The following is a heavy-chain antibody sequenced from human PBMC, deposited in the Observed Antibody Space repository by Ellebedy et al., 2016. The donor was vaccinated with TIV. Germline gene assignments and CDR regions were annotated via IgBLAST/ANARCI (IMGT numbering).Heavy chain of an antibody. CDR3: ARGHIQDVDLDHWYFDL. Sequence: SETLSLTCAVNGGSFSGHSWSWIRQPPGKGLEWIGEVNHRGSTSYNRSLRNRVTISIDTSNYQFSLRLSAVTAADTAVYYCARGHIQDVDLDHWYFDLWGRGTLVTVSS. CDR1: GGSFSGHS. V-gene: IGHV4-34*01. J-gene: IGHJ2*01. CDR2: VNHRGST.